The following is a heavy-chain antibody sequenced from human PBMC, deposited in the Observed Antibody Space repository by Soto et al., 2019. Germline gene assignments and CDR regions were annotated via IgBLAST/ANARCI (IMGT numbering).Heavy chain of an antibody. CDR3: AREFKGYYYDSSGSDY. Sequence: QVQLVQSGAEVKKPGSSVKVSCKASGGTFSSYTISWVRQAPGQGLEWMGRIIPILGIANYAQKFQGRVTITADKSTSTAYMELSSLRSEVTAVYYCAREFKGYYYDSSGSDYWGQGTLVTVSS. J-gene: IGHJ4*02. CDR1: GGTFSSYT. V-gene: IGHV1-69*08. D-gene: IGHD3-22*01. CDR2: IIPILGIA.